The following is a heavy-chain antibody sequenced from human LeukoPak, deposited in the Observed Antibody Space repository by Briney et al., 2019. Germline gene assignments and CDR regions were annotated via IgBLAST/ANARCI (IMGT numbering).Heavy chain of an antibody. CDR3: AREGGFYRPLDY. V-gene: IGHV4-34*01. J-gene: IGHJ4*02. D-gene: IGHD3-3*01. CDR1: GGSFSGYY. CDR2: INHSGGT. Sequence: PSETLSLTCAVYGGSFSGYYWSWIGHPPGKGLEGIGEINHSGGTNYNPSLKSRVTISIDTSKNQFSLKLTSVTAADTAVYYCAREGGFYRPLDYSGQGTLVTVSS.